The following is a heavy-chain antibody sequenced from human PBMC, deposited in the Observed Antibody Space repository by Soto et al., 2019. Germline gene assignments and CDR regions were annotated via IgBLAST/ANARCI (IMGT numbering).Heavy chain of an antibody. Sequence: GGSLRLSCAASGFTFNSSWMHWVRQAPGKGLVWVSHINSDGTDTNYADSVKGRFTISRDNAKNTVYLQMNSLRAEDTAVYYCARDWSYALNYWGQGSLVPVSS. D-gene: IGHD3-16*01. J-gene: IGHJ4*02. V-gene: IGHV3-74*01. CDR3: ARDWSYALNY. CDR1: GFTFNSSW. CDR2: INSDGTDT.